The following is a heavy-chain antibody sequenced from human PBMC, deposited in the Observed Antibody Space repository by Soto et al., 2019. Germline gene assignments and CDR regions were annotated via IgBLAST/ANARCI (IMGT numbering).Heavy chain of an antibody. CDR2: IYYSGST. CDR1: GGSISSYY. J-gene: IGHJ6*03. V-gene: IGHV4-59*01. Sequence: QVQLQESGPGLVTPSETLSLTCTVSGGSISSYYWSWIRQPPGKGLEWIGYIYYSGSTNHNPSLKSRVTISIDTSKNQFSLKLNSETAADTAVYYCASVASGYYTYMDVWGKGTTVIVSS. CDR3: ASVASGYYTYMDV. D-gene: IGHD3-3*01.